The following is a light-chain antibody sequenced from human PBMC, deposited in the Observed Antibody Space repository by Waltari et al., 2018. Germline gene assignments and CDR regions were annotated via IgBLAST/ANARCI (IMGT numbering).Light chain of an antibody. CDR2: RAS. V-gene: IGKV3-20*01. CDR3: QQYGASRVT. CDR1: HSFISDY. Sequence: IVLTQSPGTLSLSPGERATLSCRASHSFISDYLAWYQQKPGQAPRLLIYRASTRATGVPDRFSGSGSGTDFSLTISRLEPEDSAVYYCQQYGASRVTFGGGTKVEIK. J-gene: IGKJ4*01.